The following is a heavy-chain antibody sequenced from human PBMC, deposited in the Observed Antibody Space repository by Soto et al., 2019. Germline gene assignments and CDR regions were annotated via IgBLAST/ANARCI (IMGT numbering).Heavy chain of an antibody. CDR1: GFPFSTNW. CDR2: INSDGTST. V-gene: IGHV3-74*01. D-gene: IGHD3-22*01. Sequence: EVQLVDSGGGLVQPGGSLRLSCAASGFPFSTNWMHWVRQAPGKGLVWVSRINSDGTSTNYADSVKGRFTISRDNAKNTLYLQMNSLRGEDTAMYYCARDIDSSGWGQGTLVTVSS. J-gene: IGHJ4*02. CDR3: ARDIDSSG.